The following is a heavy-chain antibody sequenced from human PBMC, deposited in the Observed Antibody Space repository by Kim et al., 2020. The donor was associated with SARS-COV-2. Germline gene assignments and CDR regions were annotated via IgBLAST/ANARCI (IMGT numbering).Heavy chain of an antibody. CDR1: GYTFTSYD. CDR3: ARRREGDYYYYDMDV. V-gene: IGHV1-8*01. J-gene: IGHJ6*02. CDR2: MNPNSGNI. Sequence: ASVKVSCKASGYTFTSYDINWVRQATGQGLEWMGWMNPNSGNIGYAQKFQGRVTMTSNTSISTAYMELSSLRSEDTAVYYCARRREGDYYYYDMDVWGQGTTVTVSS.